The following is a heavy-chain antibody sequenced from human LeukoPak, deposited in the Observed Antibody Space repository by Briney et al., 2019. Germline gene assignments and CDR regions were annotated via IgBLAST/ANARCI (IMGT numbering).Heavy chain of an antibody. Sequence: SETLSLTCTVSGGSISSSSYYWSWIRQPAGKGLEWIGRIYISGSTNYNPSLKSRVTISVDTSKNQFSLKLSSVTAADTAVYYCARERGSLTGYLSIGYWGQGTLVTVSS. V-gene: IGHV4-61*02. D-gene: IGHD3-9*01. CDR1: GGSISSSSYY. CDR3: ARERGSLTGYLSIGY. CDR2: IYISGST. J-gene: IGHJ4*02.